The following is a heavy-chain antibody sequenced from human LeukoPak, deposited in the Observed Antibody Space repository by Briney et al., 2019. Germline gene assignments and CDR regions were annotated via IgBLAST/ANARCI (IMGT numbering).Heavy chain of an antibody. D-gene: IGHD2-8*02. J-gene: IGHJ4*02. CDR2: ISANAGST. V-gene: IGHV3-23*01. CDR1: GFTFSSYG. CDR3: AKEGEYSTGYYYFDC. Sequence: PGRSLRLSCAASGFTFSSYGMHWVRQAPGKGLEWVSVISANAGSTYYADSVKGRFTISRDNSKNTLYLQMSSLRAEDTAVYYCAKEGEYSTGYYYFDCWGQGTLVTVSS.